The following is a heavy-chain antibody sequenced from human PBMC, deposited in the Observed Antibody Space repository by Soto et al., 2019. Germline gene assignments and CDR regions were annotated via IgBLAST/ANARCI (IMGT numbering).Heavy chain of an antibody. Sequence: QVQLQESGPGLVKPSETLSLTCTVSGGSISSYYWSWIRQPPGKGLEWIGYIYYSGSTNYNPSLKIRVTISVDTSKNQFTLKLSSVTAADTAVYYCARIVVVPAAMDYYYYYYYMDVWGKGTTVTVSS. J-gene: IGHJ6*03. CDR2: IYYSGST. D-gene: IGHD2-2*01. CDR3: ARIVVVPAAMDYYYYYYYMDV. V-gene: IGHV4-59*08. CDR1: GGSISSYY.